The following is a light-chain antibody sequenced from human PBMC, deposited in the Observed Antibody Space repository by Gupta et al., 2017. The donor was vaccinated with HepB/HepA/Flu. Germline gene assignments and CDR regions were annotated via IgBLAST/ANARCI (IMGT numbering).Light chain of an antibody. CDR3: GPWDSSRTHWV. J-gene: IGLJ3*02. V-gene: IGLV1-51*01. Sequence: QSVLTQPPALSAAPGHRVTISCSGSSSNVENNYVSWYQQLPGTAPNLLIYDNNKRPSGIPDRFSASKSGTSATLGITGLQTGDEADYYCGPWDSSRTHWVFGGGTKLTVL. CDR1: SSNVENNY. CDR2: DNN.